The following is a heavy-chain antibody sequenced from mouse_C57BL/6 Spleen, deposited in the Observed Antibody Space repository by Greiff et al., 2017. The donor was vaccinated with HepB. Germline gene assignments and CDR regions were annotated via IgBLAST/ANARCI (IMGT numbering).Heavy chain of an antibody. J-gene: IGHJ1*03. CDR2: IYPSDSET. Sequence: QVQLQQPGAELVRPGSSVKLSCKASGYTFTSYWMDWVKQRPGQGLEWIGNIYPSDSETHYNQKFKDKDTLTVDKSSSTAYMQLSSLTSEDSAVYYCASSTGTDWYFDVWGTGTTVTVSS. CDR1: GYTFTSYW. D-gene: IGHD4-1*02. V-gene: IGHV1-61*01. CDR3: ASSTGTDWYFDV.